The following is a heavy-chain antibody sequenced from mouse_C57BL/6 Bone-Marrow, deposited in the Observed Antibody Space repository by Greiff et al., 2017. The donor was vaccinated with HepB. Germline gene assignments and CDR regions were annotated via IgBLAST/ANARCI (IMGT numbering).Heavy chain of an antibody. CDR2: IWRGGST. Sequence: VQGVESGPGLVQPSQSLSITCTVSGFSLTSYGVHWVRQSPGKGLEWLGVIWRGGSTDYNAAFMSRLSITKDNSKSQVFFKMNSLQADDTAIYYCAKSGRFTVVAVDYWGQGTSVTVSS. CDR3: AKSGRFTVVAVDY. J-gene: IGHJ4*01. D-gene: IGHD1-1*01. V-gene: IGHV2-5*01. CDR1: GFSLTSYG.